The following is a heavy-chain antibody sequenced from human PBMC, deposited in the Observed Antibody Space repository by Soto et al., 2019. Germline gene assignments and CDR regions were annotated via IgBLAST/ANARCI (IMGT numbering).Heavy chain of an antibody. V-gene: IGHV4-30-2*01. CDR3: ASGPLLGY. CDR1: GGSISSGGYS. J-gene: IGHJ4*02. CDR2: IYHSGST. Sequence: PSETLSLTCAVSGGSISSGGYSWSWIRQPPGKGLECIGYIYHSGSTYYSPSLKSRVTISVDRSKNQFSLKLSSVTAADTAVYYCASGPLLGYWGQGTLVTVSS.